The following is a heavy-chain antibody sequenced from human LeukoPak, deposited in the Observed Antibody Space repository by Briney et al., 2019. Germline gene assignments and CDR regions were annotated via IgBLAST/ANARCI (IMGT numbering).Heavy chain of an antibody. CDR1: GGTFSSYA. D-gene: IGHD1-26*01. CDR3: ARGDEWEQPDY. CDR2: IIPIFGTA. Sequence: SVKVPCKASGGTFSSYAISWVRQAPGQGLEWMGGIIPIFGTANYAQKFQGRVTITADKSTSTAYMELSSLRSEDTAVYYCARGDEWEQPDYWGQGTLVTVSS. V-gene: IGHV1-69*06. J-gene: IGHJ4*02.